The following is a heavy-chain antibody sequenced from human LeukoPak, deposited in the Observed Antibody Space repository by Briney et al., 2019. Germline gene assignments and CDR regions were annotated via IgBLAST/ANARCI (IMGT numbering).Heavy chain of an antibody. D-gene: IGHD6-19*01. Sequence: GGSLRLSCAASGFTFSFYEMNWVRQAPGKGLEWVSYISSSGSTIYYADSVKGRFTISRDNAKNSLYLQMNSLRAEDKAVYYCARVWGIAVAGTLDYWGQGTLVTVSS. CDR1: GFTFSFYE. CDR3: ARVWGIAVAGTLDY. CDR2: ISSSGSTI. J-gene: IGHJ4*02. V-gene: IGHV3-48*03.